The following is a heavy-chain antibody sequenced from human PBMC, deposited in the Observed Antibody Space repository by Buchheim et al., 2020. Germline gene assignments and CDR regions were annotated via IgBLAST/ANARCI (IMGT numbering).Heavy chain of an antibody. CDR1: GYTFASYY. CDR2: IDPSRGGT. J-gene: IGHJ5*02. CDR3: ARGRRGSGSYYRFDP. D-gene: IGHD3-10*01. Sequence: QVQLVQSGAEVKKPGDSVKVSCKASGYTFASYYMHWVRQAPGQGLEWMGIIDPSRGGTSYAQKFQGRVTMTRDTSTSTVYMELNNLRSEDTAVYYCARGRRGSGSYYRFDPWGQGTL. V-gene: IGHV1-46*01.